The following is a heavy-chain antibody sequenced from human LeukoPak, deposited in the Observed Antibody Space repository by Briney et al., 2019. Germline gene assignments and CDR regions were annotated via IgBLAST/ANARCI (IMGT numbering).Heavy chain of an antibody. J-gene: IGHJ4*02. CDR1: GYTFTGYY. CDR2: INPNSGGT. CDR3: ARFSGGWLLDY. D-gene: IGHD6-19*01. Sequence: ASVKVSCKASGYTFTGYYMHWVRQAPGQGLEWMGWINPNSGGTNYAQEFQGRVTMTRDTSISTAYMELSRLRSDDTAVYYCARFSGGWLLDYWGQGTLVTVSS. V-gene: IGHV1-2*02.